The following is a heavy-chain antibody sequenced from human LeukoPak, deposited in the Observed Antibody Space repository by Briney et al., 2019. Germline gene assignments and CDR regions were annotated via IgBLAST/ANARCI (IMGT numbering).Heavy chain of an antibody. D-gene: IGHD3-22*01. CDR1: GFTFSSYA. J-gene: IGHJ4*02. CDR2: ISNTGGTT. Sequence: GGSLRLSCSASGFTFSSYAMHWVRQAPGKGLEYVSYISNTGGTTYYADPVKGRFTISRDNSKDTLYLQMSSLRVEDTAVYTCVKSYYYDSSGHGFDCWGQGTLVTVSS. CDR3: VKSYYYDSSGHGFDC. V-gene: IGHV3-64D*06.